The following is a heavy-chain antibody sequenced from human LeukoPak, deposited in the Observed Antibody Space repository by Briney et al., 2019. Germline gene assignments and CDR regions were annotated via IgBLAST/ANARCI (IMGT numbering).Heavy chain of an antibody. CDR1: GGSISSYY. CDR2: IYYSGST. J-gene: IGHJ5*02. V-gene: IGHV4-59*08. D-gene: IGHD6-19*01. Sequence: PSETLSLTCTVSGGSISSYYWSWIRQPPGKGLEWIGYIYYSGSTNYNPSLKSRVTISVDTSKNQFSLKLSSVTAADTAVYYCARLLSYSSGWHNWFDPWGQGTLVTVSS. CDR3: ARLLSYSSGWHNWFDP.